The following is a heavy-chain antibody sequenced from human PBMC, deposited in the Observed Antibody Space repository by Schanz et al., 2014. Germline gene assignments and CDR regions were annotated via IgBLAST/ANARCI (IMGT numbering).Heavy chain of an antibody. Sequence: QVQLVESGGGLVKPGGSLRLSCAASGFTFSDYSMTWMRQAPGKGLEWISYISNSGTYTKYADSVKGRFVISRDNARSSLYLQMSSLRDGDTAVYYCASVIMVAGNHRDGRDVWGQGTTVIVSS. CDR1: GFTFSDYS. V-gene: IGHV3-11*05. CDR3: ASVIMVAGNHRDGRDV. CDR2: ISNSGTYT. J-gene: IGHJ6*02. D-gene: IGHD6-19*01.